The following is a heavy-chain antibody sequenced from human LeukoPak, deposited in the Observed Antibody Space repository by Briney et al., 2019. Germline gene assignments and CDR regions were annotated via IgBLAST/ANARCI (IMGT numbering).Heavy chain of an antibody. D-gene: IGHD6-19*01. J-gene: IGHJ3*02. V-gene: IGHV3-7*03. CDR3: ARVRLAVASTNAFDI. Sequence: PGGSLRLSCAASGFTFSSYWMSWVRQAPGKGLEWVANIKQDGSEKHYVDSVKGRFTISRDNAKNSLYLQMNSLRAEDTAVYYCARVRLAVASTNAFDIWGQGTMVTVSS. CDR2: IKQDGSEK. CDR1: GFTFSSYW.